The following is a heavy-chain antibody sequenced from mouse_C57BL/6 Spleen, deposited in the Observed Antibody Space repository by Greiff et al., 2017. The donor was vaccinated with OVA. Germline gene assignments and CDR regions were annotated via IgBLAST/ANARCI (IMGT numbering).Heavy chain of an antibody. CDR3: AREDTTVDYFDY. J-gene: IGHJ2*01. V-gene: IGHV5-4*01. Sequence: EVKLVESGGGLVKPGGSLKLSCAASGFTFSSYAMSWVRQTPETRLEWVATVSDGGSYTYSPDNVKGRFTISRDNAKNNLYLQMSHLKSEDTAMYYCAREDTTVDYFDYWGQGTTLTVSS. D-gene: IGHD1-1*01. CDR1: GFTFSSYA. CDR2: VSDGGSYT.